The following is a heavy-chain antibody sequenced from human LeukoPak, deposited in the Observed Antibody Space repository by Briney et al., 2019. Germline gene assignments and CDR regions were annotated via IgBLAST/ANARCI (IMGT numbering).Heavy chain of an antibody. J-gene: IGHJ4*02. Sequence: GGSLRLSCAASGFIFSNYAMSWVRQAPGKGLEWVSGINWNGGSTGYADSVKGRFTISRDNAKNSLYLQMNSLRAEDTALYYCASPMGSGWYLSAFDYWGQGTLVTVSS. CDR1: GFIFSNYA. CDR3: ASPMGSGWYLSAFDY. D-gene: IGHD6-19*01. CDR2: INWNGGST. V-gene: IGHV3-20*04.